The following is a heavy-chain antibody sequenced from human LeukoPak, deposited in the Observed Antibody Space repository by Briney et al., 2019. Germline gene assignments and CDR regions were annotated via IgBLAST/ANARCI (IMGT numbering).Heavy chain of an antibody. Sequence: GESLKISCKGSGYSFTSYWIGWVRQMPGNGLEWMGIIYPGDSDARYSPSFQGQVTISADKSISTAYLQWSSLKASDTAMYYCPRHVLHYYDSSGLPDAFDIWGQGTMVTVSS. V-gene: IGHV5-51*01. J-gene: IGHJ3*02. CDR1: GYSFTSYW. CDR2: IYPGDSDA. CDR3: PRHVLHYYDSSGLPDAFDI. D-gene: IGHD3-22*01.